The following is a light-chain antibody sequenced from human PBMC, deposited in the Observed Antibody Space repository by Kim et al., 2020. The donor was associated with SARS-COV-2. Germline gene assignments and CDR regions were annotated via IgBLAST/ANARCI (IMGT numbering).Light chain of an antibody. CDR2: GAF. Sequence: VAPGERATLSGRDSQSVRGLLAWYHQKPGQAPRLLIYGAFTRATGVPARFSGSGSGTEFTLTISSLQSEDSAVYYCQQYANWPLAFGQGTKVDIK. CDR1: QSVRGL. V-gene: IGKV3-15*01. CDR3: QQYANWPLA. J-gene: IGKJ1*01.